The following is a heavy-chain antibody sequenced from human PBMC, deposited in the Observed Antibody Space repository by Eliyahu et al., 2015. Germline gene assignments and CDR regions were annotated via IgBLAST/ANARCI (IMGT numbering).Heavy chain of an antibody. D-gene: IGHD3-9*01. J-gene: IGHJ6*02. CDR2: IKQDGSEQ. CDR1: GFTFXTYW. Sequence: EVQVVESGGGLVQPGGSLRLSCTASGFTFXTYWMTWVRQAPGKGLEGVANIKQDGSEQYYVDSVKGRFTVSRDNAKNSVYLQMFGLRPEDTAVYFCARMTAVDALDVWGQGTTITVSS. CDR3: ARMTAVDALDV. V-gene: IGHV3-7*01.